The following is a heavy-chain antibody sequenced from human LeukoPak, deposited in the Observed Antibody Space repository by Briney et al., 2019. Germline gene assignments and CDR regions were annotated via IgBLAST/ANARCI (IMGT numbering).Heavy chain of an antibody. CDR3: ARGISVTPYDSSGSYYYFDY. Sequence: PGGSLRVYCAASGFTFSSYSMNWVRQAPGKGLEWVSSIRSSSSYIYYADSVKGRFTISRDNAKNSLYLQMNSLRAEDTAVYYCARGISVTPYDSSGSYYYFDYWGQGTLVTVSS. D-gene: IGHD3-22*01. CDR1: GFTFSSYS. V-gene: IGHV3-21*01. J-gene: IGHJ4*02. CDR2: IRSSSSYI.